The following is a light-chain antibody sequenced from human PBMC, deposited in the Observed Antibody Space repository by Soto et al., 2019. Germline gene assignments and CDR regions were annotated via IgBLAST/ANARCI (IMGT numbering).Light chain of an antibody. CDR1: QSIVTY. Sequence: DIQMTQSPSSLSASVWDRVTITCRASQSIVTYLNWYLQKPGKAPKLLIYAASNLQSGVPSRFSGSGSGTDFTLTISSRQPEDFATYYCQQSYSTPWTFGQGTKVDI. V-gene: IGKV1-39*01. CDR3: QQSYSTPWT. CDR2: AAS. J-gene: IGKJ1*01.